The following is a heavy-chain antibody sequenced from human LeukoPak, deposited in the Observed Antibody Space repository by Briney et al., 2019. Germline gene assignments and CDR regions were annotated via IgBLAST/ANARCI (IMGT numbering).Heavy chain of an antibody. CDR1: GYSISSGYY. CDR3: ARPLSGDWYFDL. V-gene: IGHV4-38-2*02. D-gene: IGHD1-26*01. Sequence: SETLSLTCTVSGYSISSGYYWGWIRQPPGKGLVWIGSIHHSGSTYSNPSLKSRVTISVDTSKNQLSLKLSSVTAADTAVYYCARPLSGDWYFDLWGRGTLVTVSS. CDR2: IHHSGST. J-gene: IGHJ2*01.